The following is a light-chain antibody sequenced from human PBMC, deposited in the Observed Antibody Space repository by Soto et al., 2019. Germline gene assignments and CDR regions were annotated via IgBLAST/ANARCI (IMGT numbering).Light chain of an antibody. J-gene: IGKJ5*01. CDR3: QQYSSYSPIT. Sequence: IQMTRSPSTLSASIVDILTITCRASQSINNWLAWYQKKPGRAPKLLIYKASVLETVPPSRFSGTGSGTEFTLTIHGLQPDDFATYYCQQYSSYSPITFGQGTRLEIK. CDR2: KAS. V-gene: IGKV1-5*03. CDR1: QSINNW.